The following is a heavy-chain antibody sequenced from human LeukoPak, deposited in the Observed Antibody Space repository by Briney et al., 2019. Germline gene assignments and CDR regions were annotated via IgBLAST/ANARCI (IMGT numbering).Heavy chain of an antibody. J-gene: IGHJ4*02. CDR1: GFTFSSYA. Sequence: GGSLRLSCAASGFTFSSYAMHWVRPAPGKGLEWVAVISYDGSNKYYADSVKGRFTISRDNSKNTLYLQMNSLRAEDTAVYYCARGGDGYNHPVLCYWGQGTLVTVSS. CDR3: ARGGDGYNHPVLCY. V-gene: IGHV3-30*01. D-gene: IGHD5-24*01. CDR2: ISYDGSNK.